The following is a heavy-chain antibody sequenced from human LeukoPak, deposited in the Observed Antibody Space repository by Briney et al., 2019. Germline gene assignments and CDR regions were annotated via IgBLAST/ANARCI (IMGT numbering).Heavy chain of an antibody. CDR2: IHYSGST. D-gene: IGHD2-2*01. CDR3: ARLTGRDTSDWPYFHY. Sequence: SETLSLTCTVSGSSIRRSSYHWGWVRQPPGKGLEWIGNIHYSGSTSYNPSLKSRVTLSVDTSKNQFSLKLSSVTAADTAVFYCARLTGRDTSDWPYFHYWGQGALVTVSS. CDR1: GSSIRRSSYH. V-gene: IGHV4-39*01. J-gene: IGHJ4*01.